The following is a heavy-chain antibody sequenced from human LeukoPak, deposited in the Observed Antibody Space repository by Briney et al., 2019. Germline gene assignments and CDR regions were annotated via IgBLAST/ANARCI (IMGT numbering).Heavy chain of an antibody. V-gene: IGHV4-4*07. Sequence: PSETLSLTCSVSGDSISSDYWSWIRQLAGKGVEWIGRIYTTVSTNYNPSLKSRVTMSVDMSKNQFSLKLGSVTAADTAVYYCASASGYWGQGTLVTVSS. CDR1: GDSISSDY. CDR2: IYTTVST. J-gene: IGHJ4*02. D-gene: IGHD6-19*01. CDR3: ASASGY.